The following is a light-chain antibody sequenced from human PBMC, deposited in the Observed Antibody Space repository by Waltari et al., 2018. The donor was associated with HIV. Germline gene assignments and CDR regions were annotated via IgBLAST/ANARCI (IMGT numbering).Light chain of an antibody. CDR3: AAWDGSLRGGV. Sequence: QSVLTQPPSASGTPGQRVTISCSGSSSNIGINDDPWYQHRPGTAPKLLIFTNNQRPSWVPDRFSASKSGTSASLAISVLQSDDEADYYCAAWDGSLRGGVFGGGTKLTV. V-gene: IGLV1-47*01. CDR1: SSNIGIND. J-gene: IGLJ3*02. CDR2: TNN.